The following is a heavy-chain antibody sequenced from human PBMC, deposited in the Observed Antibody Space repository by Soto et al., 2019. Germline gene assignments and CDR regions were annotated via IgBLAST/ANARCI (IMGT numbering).Heavy chain of an antibody. J-gene: IGHJ4*02. Sequence: QVQLVQSGAEVTKPGASVKVSCKASGYTFTSYYMHWVRQAPGQGLEWMGIINLSGGSTSYAQKFQGSVTMTRDTSTSKVYMELSRLRSEDTAVYYCARGPTMVRGVIMGAGFDYWGQGTLVTVSS. D-gene: IGHD3-10*01. CDR2: INLSGGST. CDR3: ARGPTMVRGVIMGAGFDY. V-gene: IGHV1-46*01. CDR1: GYTFTSYY.